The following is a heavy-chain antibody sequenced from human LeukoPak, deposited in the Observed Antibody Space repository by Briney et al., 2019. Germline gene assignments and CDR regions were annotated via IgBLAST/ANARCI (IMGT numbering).Heavy chain of an antibody. CDR3: AKASLAAAGTWFDY. CDR2: ISWNSGSI. D-gene: IGHD6-13*01. J-gene: IGHJ4*02. CDR1: GFTFDDYA. Sequence: GGSLRLSCAASGFTFDDYAMHWVRQAPGKGLEWVSGISWNSGSIGYADSVKGRFAISRDNAKNSLYLQMNSLRAEDTALYYCAKASLAAAGTWFDYWGQGTLVTVSS. V-gene: IGHV3-9*01.